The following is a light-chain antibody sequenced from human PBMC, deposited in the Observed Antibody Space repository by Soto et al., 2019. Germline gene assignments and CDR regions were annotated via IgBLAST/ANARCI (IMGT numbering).Light chain of an antibody. CDR3: EQRCYWLS. V-gene: IGKV3-11*01. CDR1: QSVSNY. J-gene: IGKJ4*01. CDR2: EAS. Sequence: EIVLTHSPAPLSLSPGEGATLSCSSSQSVSNYLAWYQQKPGQAPRLLIYEASNRASGIPARFSASGSGTDFTLTITSLEPEDFAVYYCEQRCYWLSFGGGTKVEIK.